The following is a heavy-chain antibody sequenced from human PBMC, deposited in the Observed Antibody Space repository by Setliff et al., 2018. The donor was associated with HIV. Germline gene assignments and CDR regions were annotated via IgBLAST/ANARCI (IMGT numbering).Heavy chain of an antibody. J-gene: IGHJ1*01. V-gene: IGHV5-51*01. CDR1: GYTFTTYW. D-gene: IGHD4-17*01. CDR2: IYPGDSDT. CDR3: ATSDYGGYSGHFQP. Sequence: GESLKISCKGSGYTFTTYWIGWVRQMPGKGLEWMGIIYPGDSDTRYSPSFQGQVTISAGKSISTAYLHWSSLQASDTAIYYCATSDYGGYSGHFQPWGQGTLVTVS.